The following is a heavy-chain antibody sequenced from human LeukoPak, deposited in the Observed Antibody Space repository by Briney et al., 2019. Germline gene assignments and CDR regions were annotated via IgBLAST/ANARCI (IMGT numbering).Heavy chain of an antibody. CDR3: ARHIHDSSGYYGLLDY. CDR1: XXTXXSYA. CDR2: IIPIFGTA. V-gene: IGHV1-69*05. D-gene: IGHD3-22*01. J-gene: IGHJ4*02. Sequence: SVXXSXKXSXXTXXSYAISXVRQAPGQGLEWMGGIIPIFGTANYAQKFQGRVTITTDESTSTAYMELSSLRSEDTAVYYCARHIHDSSGYYGLLDYWGQGTLVTVSS.